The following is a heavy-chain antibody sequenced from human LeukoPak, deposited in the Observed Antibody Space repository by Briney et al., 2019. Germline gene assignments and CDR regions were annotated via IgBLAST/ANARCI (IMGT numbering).Heavy chain of an antibody. J-gene: IGHJ4*02. D-gene: IGHD4-17*01. CDR3: ARDDGDYAYYFDS. CDR2: IHTSGST. Sequence: SETLSLTCTVSGGSISSYYWNWIRQPAGKGLEWIGRIHTSGSTNYNPSLKSRVTMSVDTSKNQFSLKLSSVTAADTAIYYCARDDGDYAYYFDSWGQGALVTVSS. CDR1: GGSISSYY. V-gene: IGHV4-4*07.